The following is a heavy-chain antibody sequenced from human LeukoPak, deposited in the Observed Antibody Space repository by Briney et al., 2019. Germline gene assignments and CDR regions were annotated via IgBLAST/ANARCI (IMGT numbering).Heavy chain of an antibody. CDR2: ISYSGST. Sequence: PSETLSLTCTVSGDSLSPYYWGWIRQPPGKGLEWLGYISYSGSTNYNPSLKSRVTISVDTSKNQFSLKLSSVTAADTAVYYCARDVYGDYDKFRYYYMDVWGKGTTVTISS. V-gene: IGHV4-59*08. CDR3: ARDVYGDYDKFRYYYMDV. D-gene: IGHD4-17*01. J-gene: IGHJ6*03. CDR1: GDSLSPYY.